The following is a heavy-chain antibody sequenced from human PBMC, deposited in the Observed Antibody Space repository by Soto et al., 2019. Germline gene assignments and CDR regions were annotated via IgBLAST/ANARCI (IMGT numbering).Heavy chain of an antibody. Sequence: EVQLVESGGGLVQPGGSLRLSCAASGFTVSSNYMSWVRQAPGKGLEWVSVIYSGGTTYYADSVKGRFIISRDNSKNTLYLQMNSLRAEDTAVYYCASNGDSSDYRGWFDPWGQGTLVTVSS. J-gene: IGHJ5*02. CDR1: GFTVSSNY. CDR3: ASNGDSSDYRGWFDP. V-gene: IGHV3-66*01. D-gene: IGHD3-22*01. CDR2: IYSGGTT.